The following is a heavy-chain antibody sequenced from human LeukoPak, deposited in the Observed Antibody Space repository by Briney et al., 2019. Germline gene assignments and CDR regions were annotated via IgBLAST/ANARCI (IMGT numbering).Heavy chain of an antibody. Sequence: ASVKVSCKASGYTFTSYGISWVRQAPGQGLEWMGWISAYNGNTNYAQKLQGRVTMTTDTSTSTAYMELRSLRSDDTAVYYCARWPQTVDSRGYGGDYWGQGTLVTVSS. CDR2: ISAYNGNT. D-gene: IGHD3-22*01. J-gene: IGHJ4*02. CDR1: GYTFTSYG. CDR3: ARWPQTVDSRGYGGDY. V-gene: IGHV1-18*01.